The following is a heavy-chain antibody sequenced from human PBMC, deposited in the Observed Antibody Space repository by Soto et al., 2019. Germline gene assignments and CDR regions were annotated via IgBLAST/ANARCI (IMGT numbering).Heavy chain of an antibody. V-gene: IGHV3-13*01. CDR2: IGTAGDT. CDR1: GFTFSSYD. D-gene: IGHD1-20*01. CDR3: ARGAYNWNYFDY. Sequence: GGSLRLSCAASGFTFSSYDMHCVRQATGKGLEWVSAIGTAGDTYYPGSVKGRFTISRENAKNSLYLQMNSLRAGDTAVYYCARGAYNWNYFDYWGQGTLVTVSS. J-gene: IGHJ4*02.